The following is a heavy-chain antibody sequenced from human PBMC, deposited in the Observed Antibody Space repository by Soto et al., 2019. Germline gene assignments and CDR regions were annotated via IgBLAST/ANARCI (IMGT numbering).Heavy chain of an antibody. V-gene: IGHV3-7*01. CDR2: IKQDGSEK. Sequence: EVQLVESGGGLVQPGGSLRLSCAASGFTFSSYWMSWVRQAPGKGLEWVANIKQDGSEKYYVDSVKGRFTIPRDNAKNSLYLKMNSLRAEDTAVYYGAGDPSVVAAAGIYYYYYGMDVWGQGTTVTVSS. D-gene: IGHD6-13*01. J-gene: IGHJ6*02. CDR3: AGDPSVVAAAGIYYYYYGMDV. CDR1: GFTFSSYW.